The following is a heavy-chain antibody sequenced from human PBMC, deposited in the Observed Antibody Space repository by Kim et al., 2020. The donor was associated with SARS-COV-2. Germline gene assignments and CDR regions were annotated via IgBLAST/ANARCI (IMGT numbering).Heavy chain of an antibody. J-gene: IGHJ4*02. CDR3: ARVEYSSSWYGY. Sequence: SYADSVKGRFTISRDNAKNTLYLQMNSLRAEDTAVYYCARVEYSSSWYGYWGQGTLVTVSS. V-gene: IGHV3-74*01. D-gene: IGHD6-13*01.